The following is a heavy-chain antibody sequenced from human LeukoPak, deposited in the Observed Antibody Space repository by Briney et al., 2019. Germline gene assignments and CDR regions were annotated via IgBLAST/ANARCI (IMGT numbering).Heavy chain of an antibody. D-gene: IGHD1-26*01. V-gene: IGHV3-33*01. CDR3: ARSVGATTDWFDP. CDR2: IWYDGSNK. Sequence: GGSLRLSCAASGFTFSSNGMCWVRQAPGKGLEGVAVIWYDGSNKYYADSVKGRFTISRDNSKNTLYLEMNSLRGEDTAVYYCARSVGATTDWFDPWGQGTQVIVSS. CDR1: GFTFSSNG. J-gene: IGHJ5*02.